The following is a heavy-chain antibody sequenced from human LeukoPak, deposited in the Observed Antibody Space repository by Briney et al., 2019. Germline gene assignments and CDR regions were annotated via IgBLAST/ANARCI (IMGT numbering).Heavy chain of an antibody. V-gene: IGHV4-30-4*08. CDR1: GGSISSGDYY. D-gene: IGHD6-13*01. J-gene: IGHJ4*02. Sequence: PSQTLSLTCTLSGGSISSGDYYWSWIRQPPGKGLEWIGYIYYSGSTYYNPSLKSRVTISVDTSKNQFSLKLSSVTAADTAVYYCARSQYIIAAAGTGFDYWGQGTLVTVSS. CDR2: IYYSGST. CDR3: ARSQYIIAAAGTGFDY.